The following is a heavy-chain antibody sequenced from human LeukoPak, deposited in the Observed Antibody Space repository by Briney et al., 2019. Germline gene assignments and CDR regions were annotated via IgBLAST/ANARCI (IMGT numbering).Heavy chain of an antibody. J-gene: IGHJ6*03. CDR3: ARERVGAGYYMDV. CDR2: ISGSGGST. CDR1: GFTFSSYG. Sequence: GGSLRLSCAASGFTFSSYGMSWVRQAPGKGLEWVSAISGSGGSTYYADSVKGRFTISRDNSKNTLYLQMNNLRAEDTAVYYCARERVGAGYYMDVWGKGTTVTISS. V-gene: IGHV3-23*01. D-gene: IGHD1-26*01.